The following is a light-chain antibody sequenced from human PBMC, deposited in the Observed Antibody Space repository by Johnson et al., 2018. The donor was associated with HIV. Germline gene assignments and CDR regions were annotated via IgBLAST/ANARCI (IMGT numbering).Light chain of an antibody. CDR1: SSNIGNNY. J-gene: IGLJ1*01. V-gene: IGLV1-51*02. CDR2: KDN. Sequence: QSLLTQPPSVSAAPGQKVTISCSGSSSNIGNNYVSWYQQLPGTAPKLLIYKDNERPSGIPDRFSGSKSGTSATLGITGLQTGDEADYYYGTWDTSLSTGGVFGTGTKVTVL. CDR3: GTWDTSLSTGGV.